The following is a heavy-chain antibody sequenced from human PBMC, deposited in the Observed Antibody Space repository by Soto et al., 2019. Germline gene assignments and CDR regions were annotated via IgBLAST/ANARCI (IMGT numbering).Heavy chain of an antibody. Sequence: SETLALSCAVSGGSISGSSYYWGWIRQPPGKGLEWIGSIYYSGSLYYNPSLKSRVTVSVDTSKNQFSLKLSSVTAADTAVYYCARLYYGSGSLPSDWGQGILVTVSS. CDR1: GGSISGSSYY. V-gene: IGHV4-39*01. D-gene: IGHD3-10*01. CDR3: ARLYYGSGSLPSD. CDR2: IYYSGSL. J-gene: IGHJ4*02.